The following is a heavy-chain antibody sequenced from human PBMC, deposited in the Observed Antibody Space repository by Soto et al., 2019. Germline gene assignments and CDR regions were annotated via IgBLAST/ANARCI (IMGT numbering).Heavy chain of an antibody. CDR3: ARGMGAAADYFDF. V-gene: IGHV3-11*05. CDR1: GFTFSDYY. J-gene: IGHJ4*02. Sequence: QVQLVESGGGLVKPGGSLRLSCAVSGFTFSDYYMTWIRQAPGKGLEWVSYISSSTSHTNYADSVKGRFTISRDNAKNSLLLQRNSLRAEDTAVYYCARGMGAAADYFDFWGQGTLVTVSS. D-gene: IGHD6-13*01. CDR2: ISSSTSHT.